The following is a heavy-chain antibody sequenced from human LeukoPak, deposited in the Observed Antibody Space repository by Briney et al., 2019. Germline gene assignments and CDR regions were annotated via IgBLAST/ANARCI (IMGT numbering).Heavy chain of an antibody. Sequence: GGSLRLSCAASGFTFSSYWMSWVRQAPGKGLEWVANIKQDGSEKYYVDSVKGRFTISRDNAKNSLYLQMNSLRAEDTAVYYCARGFISRIQLWNDAFDIWGQGTMVTVSS. V-gene: IGHV3-7*01. J-gene: IGHJ3*02. CDR2: IKQDGSEK. CDR1: GFTFSSYW. CDR3: ARGFISRIQLWNDAFDI. D-gene: IGHD5-18*01.